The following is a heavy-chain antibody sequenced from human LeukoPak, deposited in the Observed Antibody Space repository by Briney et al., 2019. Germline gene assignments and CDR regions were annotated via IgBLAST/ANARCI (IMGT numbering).Heavy chain of an antibody. CDR3: AKGHRQLAPYDY. J-gene: IGHJ4*02. CDR1: GFIFHNYG. CDR2: ITGSGGAT. V-gene: IGHV3-23*01. Sequence: PGGSLRLSCAASGFIFHNYGLTWVRQASGKGLEWVSTITGSGGATYYADSVDGRFTISRDNSKNTVFLQMNSLRAEDTALYYCAKGHRQLAPYDYWGQGTLVTVSS. D-gene: IGHD6-6*01.